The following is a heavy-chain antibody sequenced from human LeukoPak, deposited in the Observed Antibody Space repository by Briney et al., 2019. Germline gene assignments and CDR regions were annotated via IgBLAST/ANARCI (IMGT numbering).Heavy chain of an antibody. J-gene: IGHJ4*02. CDR1: GGSISSYY. V-gene: IGHV4-59*01. CDR2: IYYSGST. Sequence: SETLSLTCTVSGGSISSYYWSWIRQPPGKGLEWIGYIYYSGSTNYNPSLKSRVTISVDTSKNQFPLKLSSVTAADTAVYYCARSDTAMAYGLKPYYFDYWGQGTLVTVSS. CDR3: ARSDTAMAYGLKPYYFDY. D-gene: IGHD5-18*01.